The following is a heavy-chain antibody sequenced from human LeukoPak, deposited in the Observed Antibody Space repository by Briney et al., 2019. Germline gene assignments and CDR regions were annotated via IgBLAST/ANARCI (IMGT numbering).Heavy chain of an antibody. Sequence: PGGSLRLSCAASGFTFSSDGMHWVRQAPGKGLEWVAFIRYDGSNKYYADSVKGRFTISRDNSKNTLYLQMNSLRAEDTAVYYCAKDSYSSGWYFNYWGQGTLVTVSS. CDR3: AKDSYSSGWYFNY. J-gene: IGHJ4*02. D-gene: IGHD6-19*01. CDR1: GFTFSSDG. V-gene: IGHV3-30*02. CDR2: IRYDGSNK.